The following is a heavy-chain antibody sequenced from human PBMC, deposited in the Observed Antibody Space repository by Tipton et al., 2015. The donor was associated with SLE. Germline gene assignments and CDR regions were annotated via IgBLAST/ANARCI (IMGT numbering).Heavy chain of an antibody. V-gene: IGHV4-4*07. Sequence: TLSLTCTVSGGSISGYYWSWIRQPAGKGLEWIGRVYSSGSTIYNPSIKSRITLSLDTSKNQFSLRVNSATAADTAVYYCASPMLSNWYFDLWGRGTLVTVSS. CDR3: ASPMLSNWYFDL. D-gene: IGHD2-8*01. J-gene: IGHJ2*01. CDR2: VYSSGST. CDR1: GGSISGYY.